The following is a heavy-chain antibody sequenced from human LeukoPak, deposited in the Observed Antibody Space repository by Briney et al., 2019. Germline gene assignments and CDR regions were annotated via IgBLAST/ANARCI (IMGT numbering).Heavy chain of an antibody. V-gene: IGHV1-18*01. CDR3: ARDVAWASGSYRHFDY. D-gene: IGHD1-26*01. J-gene: IGHJ4*02. CDR2: ISAYNGNT. Sequence: ASVKVSCKASGYTFTSYGISWVRQAPGQGLEWMGWISAYNGNTNYAQKLQGRVTMTTDTSTSTAYMELRSLRSDDTAVYYCARDVAWASGSYRHFDYWGQGTLVTVSS. CDR1: GYTFTSYG.